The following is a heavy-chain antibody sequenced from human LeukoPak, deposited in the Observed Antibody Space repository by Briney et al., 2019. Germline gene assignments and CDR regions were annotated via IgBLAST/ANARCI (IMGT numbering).Heavy chain of an antibody. Sequence: SETLSLTCTVSGGSISSGDYYWSWIRQPPGKGLEWIGYIYYSGSTYYNPSLKSRVTISVDTSKNQFSLKLSSVTAADTAVYYCARMGTYAEGRFDYWGQGILVIVSS. CDR1: GGSISSGDYY. CDR3: ARMGTYAEGRFDY. V-gene: IGHV4-30-4*01. J-gene: IGHJ4*02. D-gene: IGHD3-10*01. CDR2: IYYSGST.